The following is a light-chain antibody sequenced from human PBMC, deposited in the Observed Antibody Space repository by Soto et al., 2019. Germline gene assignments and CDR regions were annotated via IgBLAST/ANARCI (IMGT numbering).Light chain of an antibody. CDR1: QSVSSSY. CDR3: QQYNKWPQT. Sequence: IVLTQSPGTLSLYQGERASLSCRASQSVSSSYLAWYQQKPGQAPRLLIYGASTRATDMPGRFSGRGAGAEFTLTISSLQSEDFAVYYCQQYNKWPQTFGQGTKVDIK. J-gene: IGKJ1*01. CDR2: GAS. V-gene: IGKV3-15*01.